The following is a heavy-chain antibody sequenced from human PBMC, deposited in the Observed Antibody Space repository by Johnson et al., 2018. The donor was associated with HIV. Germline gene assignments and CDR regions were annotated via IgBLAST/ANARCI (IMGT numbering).Heavy chain of an antibody. CDR3: ARHSPARGFPAFDI. CDR1: RFIFSSYS. V-gene: IGHV3-30*04. CDR2: IRYDGGTK. D-gene: IGHD5-12*01. J-gene: IGHJ3*02. Sequence: QVQLVESGGGVVQPGRSLRLSCAASRFIFSSYSMHWVRQAPGRGLEWVAFIRYDGGTKYYADSVKGRFTISRDNSKNTLYLQMNSLRLEDTAVYYCARHSPARGFPAFDIWGQGTLVTVSS.